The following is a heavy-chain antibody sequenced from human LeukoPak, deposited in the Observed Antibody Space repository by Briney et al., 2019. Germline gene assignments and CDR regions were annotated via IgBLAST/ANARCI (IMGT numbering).Heavy chain of an antibody. J-gene: IGHJ4*02. CDR1: GFSLSTSGVG. Sequence: SGPTLVKPTQTLTLTCTFSGFSLSTSGVGVGWIRQPPGKALEWLALIYWNDYKRYSPSLKSRLTITKDTSKNQVVLTMTNMDPVDTATYYCAHREGYDSSGYHPYFDYWGQGTLVTVSS. CDR2: IYWNDYK. V-gene: IGHV2-5*01. CDR3: AHREGYDSSGYHPYFDY. D-gene: IGHD3-22*01.